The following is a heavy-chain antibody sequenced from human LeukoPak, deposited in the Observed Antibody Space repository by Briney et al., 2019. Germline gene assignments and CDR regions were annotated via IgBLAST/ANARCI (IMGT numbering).Heavy chain of an antibody. Sequence: PGGSLRLSCAASGFTFSSYAMSWVRQAPGKGLEWVSVIYSGGSTYYADSVKGRFTISRDNSKNTLYLQMNSLRAEDTAVYYCARGGHYGVIDYWGQGTLVTVSS. CDR1: GFTFSSYA. D-gene: IGHD4-17*01. CDR2: IYSGGST. CDR3: ARGGHYGVIDY. J-gene: IGHJ4*02. V-gene: IGHV3-53*01.